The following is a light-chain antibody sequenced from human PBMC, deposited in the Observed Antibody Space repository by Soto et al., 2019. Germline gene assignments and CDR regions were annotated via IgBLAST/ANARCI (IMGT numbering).Light chain of an antibody. CDR3: QQYKSYSPKT. V-gene: IGKV1-5*03. J-gene: IGKJ1*01. CDR1: QSISSW. Sequence: DIQMTQSPSTLSSSVGDRVTITCRASQSISSWLAWYQQKPGKAPKLLIYKASSLESGVPSRFSGSGSGTEFTLTISSLQPDDFATYYCQQYKSYSPKTFGQGPKVEIK. CDR2: KAS.